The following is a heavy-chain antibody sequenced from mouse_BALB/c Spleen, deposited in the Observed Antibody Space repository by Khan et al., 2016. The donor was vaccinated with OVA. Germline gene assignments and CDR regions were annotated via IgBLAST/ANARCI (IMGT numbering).Heavy chain of an antibody. V-gene: IGHV1S136*01. CDR1: GYTFTNYI. J-gene: IGHJ4*01. CDR2: INPYNDGT. Sequence: EVQLQESGPELVKPGASVKMSCKASGYTFTNYIMHWVKQKPGQGLEWIGYINPYNDGTKYNEKFKGKATLTSDKSSSTAYMELSSLTSADSAVYDCARRGGGYCGNSSPPTMDYWGQGTSVTVSS. CDR3: ARRGGGYCGNSSPPTMDY. D-gene: IGHD1-1*01.